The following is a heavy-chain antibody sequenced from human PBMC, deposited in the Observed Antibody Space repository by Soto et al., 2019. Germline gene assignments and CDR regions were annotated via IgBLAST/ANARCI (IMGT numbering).Heavy chain of an antibody. V-gene: IGHV4-61*01. CDR1: GDSVSNDNYY. CDR3: ARSQRGRTAFTFDY. D-gene: IGHD3-16*01. Sequence: QVQLQESGPGLVKPSETLSLTCAVSGDSVSNDNYYWSWIRQPPGKGLGWIGYIYYSGTTNYNSSLKSRLSLSVDMSKNQFSLKLASVTAADTAVYFCARSQRGRTAFTFDYWGQGALVTVSS. CDR2: IYYSGTT. J-gene: IGHJ4*02.